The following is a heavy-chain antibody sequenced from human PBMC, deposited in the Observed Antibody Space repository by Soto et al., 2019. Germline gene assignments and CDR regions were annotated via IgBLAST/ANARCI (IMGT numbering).Heavy chain of an antibody. Sequence: SETLSLTCAVSGGSISSGGYSWSWIRQPPGKGLELIGYIYHSASTYYNPSLKSRVTISVDRSKNQLSLKLSSLTAADTAVYYCAREPDYGGRETLVTVSS. V-gene: IGHV4-30-2*01. CDR1: GGSISSGGYS. CDR3: AREPDY. J-gene: IGHJ4*02. CDR2: IYHSAST.